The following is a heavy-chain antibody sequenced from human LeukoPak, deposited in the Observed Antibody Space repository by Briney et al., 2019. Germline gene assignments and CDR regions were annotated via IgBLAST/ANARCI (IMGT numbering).Heavy chain of an antibody. CDR2: ILSDGSKE. CDR3: VRDDDRPDNGLDY. CDR1: GFTFSSYG. J-gene: IGHJ4*02. V-gene: IGHV3-33*08. Sequence: PGGSLRLSCAASGFTFSSYGMHWVRQAPGKGLEWVAVILSDGSKEFYTDSVKGRFTISRDNSKNTLYLQMNSLRAEDTAVYYGVRDDDRPDNGLDYWGQGTLVTVSS. D-gene: IGHD3-22*01.